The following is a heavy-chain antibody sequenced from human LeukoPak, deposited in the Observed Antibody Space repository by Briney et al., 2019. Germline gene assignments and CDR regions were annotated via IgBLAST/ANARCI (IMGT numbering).Heavy chain of an antibody. D-gene: IGHD3-10*01. Sequence: SETLSLTCAVSGHSISTGYYWGWIRQPPGKGLEWIGSMSHNRGTYYNSSLKSRVTISMDTSKNQISLRLTSVTAADTAVYYCASYYASGVSAYNYYGMDVWGKGTTVTVSS. CDR1: GHSISTGYY. CDR3: ASYYASGVSAYNYYGMDV. V-gene: IGHV4-38-2*01. J-gene: IGHJ6*04. CDR2: MSHNRGT.